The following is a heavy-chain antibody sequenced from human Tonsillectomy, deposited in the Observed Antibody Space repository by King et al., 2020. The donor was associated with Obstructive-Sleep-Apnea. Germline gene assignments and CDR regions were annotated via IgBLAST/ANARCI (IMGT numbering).Heavy chain of an antibody. D-gene: IGHD3-9*01. V-gene: IGHV3-9*01. CDR3: AKATRGPYYDSWDNWFDP. CDR2: ISWNSGSI. J-gene: IGHJ5*02. CDR1: GFTFDDYA. Sequence: VQLVESGGGLVQPGRSLRLSCAASGFTFDDYAMHWVRQAPGKGLEWVSGISWNSGSIGYADSVKGRFTISRDNAKNSLYLQMNSLRAEDTALYYCAKATRGPYYDSWDNWFDPWGQGTLVTVSS.